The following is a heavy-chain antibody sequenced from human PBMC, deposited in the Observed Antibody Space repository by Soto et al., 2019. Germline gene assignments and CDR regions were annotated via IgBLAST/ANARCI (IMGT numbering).Heavy chain of an antibody. V-gene: IGHV1-69*06. J-gene: IGHJ5*02. CDR1: GGTFSSYA. D-gene: IGHD3-10*01. Sequence: QVQLVQSGAEVKKPGSSVKVSCTASGGTFSSYAISWVRQAPGQGLEWMGGIIPIFGTANYAQKFQGRVTITADKSTRTAYMELSSLRSEDTAVYYCAREMYYYGSGRGNWFDPWGQGTLVTVSS. CDR3: AREMYYYGSGRGNWFDP. CDR2: IIPIFGTA.